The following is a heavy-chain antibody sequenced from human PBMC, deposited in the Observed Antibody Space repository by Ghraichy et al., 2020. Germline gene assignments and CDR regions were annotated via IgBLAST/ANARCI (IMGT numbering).Heavy chain of an antibody. V-gene: IGHV3-30*01. J-gene: IGHJ6*02. CDR2: ISYDGSNK. Sequence: LSLTCAASGFTFSSYAMHWVRQAPGKGLEWVAVISYDGSNKYYADSVKGRFTISRDNSKNTLYLQMNSLRAEDTAVYYCARDTATSSYYYYGMDVWGQGTTVTVSS. CDR1: GFTFSSYA. CDR3: ARDTATSSYYYYGMDV. D-gene: IGHD5-24*01.